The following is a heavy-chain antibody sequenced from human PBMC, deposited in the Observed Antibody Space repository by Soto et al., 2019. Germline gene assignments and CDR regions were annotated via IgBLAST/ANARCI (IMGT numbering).Heavy chain of an antibody. V-gene: IGHV3-33*01. CDR1: GFTFSRSG. CDR2: IGFDGSKK. Sequence: QVQLVESGGGVVQAGTSLRLSCAASGFTFSRSGMHWVRQAPDKGLEWVAVIGFDGSKKYYAESVKGRFTISRDDSKSTLYLQMNSLRAEDTAVYYCARDWGIVYYALDYWGQGTLVTVSS. D-gene: IGHD3-16*01. J-gene: IGHJ4*02. CDR3: ARDWGIVYYALDY.